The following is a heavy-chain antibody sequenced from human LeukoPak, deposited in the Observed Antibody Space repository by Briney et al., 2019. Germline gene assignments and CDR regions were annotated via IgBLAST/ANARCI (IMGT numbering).Heavy chain of an antibody. D-gene: IGHD3-22*01. CDR1: GGSISSYY. V-gene: IGHV4-59*01. CDR2: IYYSGGT. Sequence: AEPLSLTCTASGGSISSYYGSWIRQPPGKGLEWIGYIYYSGGTNYNPSLQSRVTISVDKSKNQSYLKMSSVTAADTAVYYFAIVSFLLVLDSSGYYFDYWGEGTLVTVS. J-gene: IGHJ4*02. CDR3: AIVSFLLVLDSSGYYFDY.